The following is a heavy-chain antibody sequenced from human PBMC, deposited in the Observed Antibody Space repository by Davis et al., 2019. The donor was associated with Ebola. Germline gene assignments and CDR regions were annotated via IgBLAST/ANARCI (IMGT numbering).Heavy chain of an antibody. Sequence: GGSLRLSCAASGFTLSSYWMSWVRQAPGRGLQWVANINQDGSEKNYVDSVKGRFTISRDNAKNSLYLRMSSLRAEDTALYHCARVNAVTGYSRFDSWGQGTLVTVSS. CDR1: GFTLSSYW. CDR3: ARVNAVTGYSRFDS. V-gene: IGHV3-7*03. CDR2: INQDGSEK. J-gene: IGHJ5*01. D-gene: IGHD3-9*01.